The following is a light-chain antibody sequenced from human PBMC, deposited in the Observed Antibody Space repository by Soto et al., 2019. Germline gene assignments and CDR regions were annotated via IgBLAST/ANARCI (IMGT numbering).Light chain of an antibody. CDR3: QQSYSAPHT. J-gene: IGKJ2*01. Sequence: DIQMTQSPSSLSASVGDRVTITCRASQSISSSLNWYHQKPGKAPKLLIYAASSLQSGVPSRFSGSGSGTDFTLSISSLQPEDFETYYCQQSYSAPHTFGQGTKVNIK. CDR2: AAS. V-gene: IGKV1-39*01. CDR1: QSISSS.